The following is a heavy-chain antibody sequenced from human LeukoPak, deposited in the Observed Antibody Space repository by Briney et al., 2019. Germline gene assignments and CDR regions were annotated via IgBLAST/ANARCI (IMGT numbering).Heavy chain of an antibody. CDR3: ARLGSKGDWFDP. V-gene: IGHV4-4*02. Sequence: SGTLPLTCAVSGGSISSSNWWSWIRQPPGKGLEWIGYIYYSGSTNYNPSLKSRVTISVDTSKNQFSLKLSSVTAADTAVYYCARLGSKGDWFDPWGQGTLVTVSS. J-gene: IGHJ5*02. CDR1: GGSISSSNW. D-gene: IGHD2-2*01. CDR2: IYYSGST.